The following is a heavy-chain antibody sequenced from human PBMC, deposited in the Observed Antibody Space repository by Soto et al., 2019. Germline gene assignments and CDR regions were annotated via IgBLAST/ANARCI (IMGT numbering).Heavy chain of an antibody. CDR1: GFTFSSYS. D-gene: IGHD6-13*01. CDR3: ARDPGIAAADEDY. J-gene: IGHJ4*02. V-gene: IGHV3-48*01. Sequence: EVQLVESGGGLVQPGGSLRLSCAASGFTFSSYSMNWVRQAPGKGLAWVSYISSSSSTIYYADSVKGRFTISRDNAKNSLYLQMNSLRAEDTAVYYCARDPGIAAADEDYWGQGTLVTVSS. CDR2: ISSSSSTI.